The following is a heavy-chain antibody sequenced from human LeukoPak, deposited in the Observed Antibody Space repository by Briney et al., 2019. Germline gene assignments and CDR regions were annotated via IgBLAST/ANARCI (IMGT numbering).Heavy chain of an antibody. D-gene: IGHD6-13*01. CDR1: GFTFSSYS. CDR2: ISRSSSTI. J-gene: IGHJ4*02. Sequence: GGSLRLSCTASGFTFSSYSMNWVRQAPGKGLEWVSQISRSSSTIYYADSVKGRFTISRDNAKNSLYLQMNSLRAEDTAVYYCARDEYSSSRSTHWGQGTLVTVSS. V-gene: IGHV3-48*01. CDR3: ARDEYSSSRSTH.